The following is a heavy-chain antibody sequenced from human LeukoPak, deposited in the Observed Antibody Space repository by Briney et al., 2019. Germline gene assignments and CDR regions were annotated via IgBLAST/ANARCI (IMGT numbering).Heavy chain of an antibody. Sequence: GGSLRLSCAASGYTLSNYSVNWVRQVPGKGLEWVSSISSSGTYIYNADSVKGRFTISRDNAKNSLFLQMNSLRAEDTAVSYCVSGNDPDYVWGTYRLDAFDIWGEGTMVIVSS. CDR1: GYTLSNYS. V-gene: IGHV3-21*01. D-gene: IGHD3-16*02. CDR3: VSGNDPDYVWGTYRLDAFDI. J-gene: IGHJ3*02. CDR2: ISSSGTYI.